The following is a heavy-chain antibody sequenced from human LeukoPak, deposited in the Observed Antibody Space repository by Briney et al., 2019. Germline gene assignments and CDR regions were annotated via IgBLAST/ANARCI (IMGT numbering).Heavy chain of an antibody. CDR3: ARDHSSSSEDY. Sequence: SETLSLACTLAPRSIRSYYWGWIRLPLGEGLEWIGYIYYSGSTNYNPSLKSRVTISVDTSKNQFSLKLNSVTAADTAVYYCARDHSSSSEDYWGQGTLVTVSS. CDR1: PRSIRSYY. D-gene: IGHD6-13*01. CDR2: IYYSGST. V-gene: IGHV4-59*12. J-gene: IGHJ4*02.